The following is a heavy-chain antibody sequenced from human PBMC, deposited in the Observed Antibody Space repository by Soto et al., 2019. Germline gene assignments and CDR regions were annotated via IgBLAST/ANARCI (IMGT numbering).Heavy chain of an antibody. CDR2: IYYSGST. J-gene: IGHJ5*02. D-gene: IGHD3-22*01. V-gene: IGHV4-59*01. Sequence: PSETLSLTCTVSGGSISSYYWSWIRQPPGKGLEWIGYIYYSGSTNYNPSLKSRVTISVDTSKNQFSLKLSSVTAADTAVYYCARDGNYYDSSGPNWFDPWGQGTLVTVSS. CDR3: ARDGNYYDSSGPNWFDP. CDR1: GGSISSYY.